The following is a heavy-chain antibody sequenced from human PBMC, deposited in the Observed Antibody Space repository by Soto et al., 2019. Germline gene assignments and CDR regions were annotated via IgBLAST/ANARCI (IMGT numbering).Heavy chain of an antibody. CDR3: VKKIMGYAANSDAMDV. CDR2: ISYDGDNK. Sequence: QVHLVESGGGMVQPGGSLRLSCTPSGFTFRNYGLHWVRQAPGKGLEWVALISYDGDNKYYTDSARGRFTVSRDNFKNTLFLQMDSLRPEYTAVYYCVKKIMGYAANSDAMDVWGQGTTVTVS. J-gene: IGHJ6*02. D-gene: IGHD2-8*01. V-gene: IGHV3-30*19. CDR1: GFTFRNYG.